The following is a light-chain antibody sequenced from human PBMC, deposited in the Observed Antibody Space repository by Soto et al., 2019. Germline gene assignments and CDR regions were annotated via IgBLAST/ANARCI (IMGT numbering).Light chain of an antibody. Sequence: DIVMTQSPLSLPVTPGEPASISCRSSQGLLHSNGYNYLDWYLQTPGQSPQLLIYLGSSRASGVPDRFSGSGSGTDFTLKSSRVEAEDVGVYYCMQALQTHTFGQGTRVEIK. CDR1: QGLLHSNGYNY. CDR2: LGS. J-gene: IGKJ1*01. CDR3: MQALQTHT. V-gene: IGKV2-28*01.